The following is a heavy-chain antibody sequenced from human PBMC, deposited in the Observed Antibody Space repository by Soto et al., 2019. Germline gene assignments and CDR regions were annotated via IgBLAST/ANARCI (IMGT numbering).Heavy chain of an antibody. CDR1: GGSISSSSYY. CDR3: AGGDYYHSSGYYFYYYTMDV. CDR2: VYYGGST. J-gene: IGHJ6*02. V-gene: IGHV4-39*01. Sequence: SETMSLTCTVAGGSISSSSYYWGWISQPPGKGLEWIGNVYYGGSTYYNPSLKSRVTISVETSKSQFSLKLSSVTAADTAVYYCAGGDYYHSSGYYFYYYTMDVWGQGTTVTVSS. D-gene: IGHD3-22*01.